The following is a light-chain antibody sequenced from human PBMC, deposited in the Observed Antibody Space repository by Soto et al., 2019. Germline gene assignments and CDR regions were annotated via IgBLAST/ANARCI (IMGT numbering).Light chain of an antibody. V-gene: IGKV2-28*01. CDR2: LGS. CDR1: QSLLHSNGYNY. CDR3: MQALQTPWT. Sequence: DIVMTQSPLSLPVTPGEPASISCRSSQSLLHSNGYNYLDWYLQKPGQSPQLLIYLGSNRASGVPERFSSSGSGTDFTLKISRVEAEDVGVYYCMQALQTPWTFGQGTKVEIK. J-gene: IGKJ1*01.